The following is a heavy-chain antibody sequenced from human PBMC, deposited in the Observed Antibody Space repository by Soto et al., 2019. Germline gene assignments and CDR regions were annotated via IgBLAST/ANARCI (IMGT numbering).Heavy chain of an antibody. V-gene: IGHV2-5*01. Sequence: QITLKESGPTLVKPTQTLTLTCTFSGFSLSTSGVGVGWIRQPPGKALEWLALIYWNDDKRYSPSLKSRLTITKDTSKNQVVLTMTNMDPVDTATYYCAPTPKTTVTPSVKTYYFDYWGQGTLVTVSS. J-gene: IGHJ4*02. CDR2: IYWNDDK. D-gene: IGHD4-17*01. CDR3: APTPKTTVTPSVKTYYFDY. CDR1: GFSLSTSGVG.